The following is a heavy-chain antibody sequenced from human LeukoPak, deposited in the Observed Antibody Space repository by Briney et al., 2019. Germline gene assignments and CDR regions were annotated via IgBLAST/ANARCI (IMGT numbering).Heavy chain of an antibody. Sequence: SETLSLTCTVSGGSISSYYWSWIRQPPGRGLEWIGYIYYSGSTNYNPSLKSRVTISVDTSKNQFSLKLSSVTAADTAVYYCARQTPDYSNLHDAFDIWGQGTMVTVSS. CDR3: ARQTPDYSNLHDAFDI. J-gene: IGHJ3*02. CDR2: IYYSGST. V-gene: IGHV4-59*08. D-gene: IGHD4-11*01. CDR1: GGSISSYY.